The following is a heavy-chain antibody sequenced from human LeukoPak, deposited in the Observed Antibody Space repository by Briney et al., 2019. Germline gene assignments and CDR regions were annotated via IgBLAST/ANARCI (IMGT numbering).Heavy chain of an antibody. CDR1: GFTFSSYG. CDR3: ARDGPYSSGWYFDY. J-gene: IGHJ4*02. CDR2: ISYDGSNK. V-gene: IGHV3-30*19. D-gene: IGHD6-19*01. Sequence: GGSLRLSCAASGFTFSSYGMHWVRQAPGKGLEWVAVISYDGSNKYYADSVKGRFTISRDNSKNTLYLQMNSLRAEDTAVYYCARDGPYSSGWYFDYWGQGTLVTVSS.